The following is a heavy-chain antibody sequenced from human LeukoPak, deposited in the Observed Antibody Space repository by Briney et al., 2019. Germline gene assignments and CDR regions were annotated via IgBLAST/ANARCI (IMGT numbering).Heavy chain of an antibody. CDR3: ARDPVPGYYDYVWGSYRFGYFDY. D-gene: IGHD3-16*02. Sequence: GRSLRLSCAASGFTFSSYAMHWVRQAPGKGLEWVAVISYDGSNKYYADSVKGRFTISRDNSKNTLYLQMNSLRAEDTAVYYCARDPVPGYYDYVWGSYRFGYFDYWGQGTLVTVSS. J-gene: IGHJ4*02. V-gene: IGHV3-30*04. CDR2: ISYDGSNK. CDR1: GFTFSSYA.